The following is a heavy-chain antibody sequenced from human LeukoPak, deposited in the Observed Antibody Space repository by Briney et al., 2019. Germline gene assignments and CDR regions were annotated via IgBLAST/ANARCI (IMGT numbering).Heavy chain of an antibody. Sequence: GGSLRLSCAASGFTFSNYSMNWVRQAPGKGLEWVSYISRSSTTIYYADSVKGRFTISRDNAKKSLYLQMNSLRAEDTAVYYCATEYSYGYGDAFDIWGQGTMVTVSS. V-gene: IGHV3-48*01. CDR3: ATEYSYGYGDAFDI. CDR2: ISRSSTTI. D-gene: IGHD5-18*01. J-gene: IGHJ3*02. CDR1: GFTFSNYS.